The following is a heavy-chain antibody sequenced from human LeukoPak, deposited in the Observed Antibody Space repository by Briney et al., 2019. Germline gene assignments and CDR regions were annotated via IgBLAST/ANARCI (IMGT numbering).Heavy chain of an antibody. CDR3: AKDLDEHQYCISTSGYGGLGNFDY. CDR2: ISYDGSNK. CDR1: GFTFSSYG. Sequence: GGSLRLSCAASGFTFSSYGMHWVRQAPGKGLEWVAVISYDGSNKYYADSVKGRFTISRDNSKNTLYLQMNSLRAEDTAVYYCAKDLDEHQYCISTSGYGGLGNFDYWGQGTLVTVSS. D-gene: IGHD2-2*01. V-gene: IGHV3-30*18. J-gene: IGHJ4*02.